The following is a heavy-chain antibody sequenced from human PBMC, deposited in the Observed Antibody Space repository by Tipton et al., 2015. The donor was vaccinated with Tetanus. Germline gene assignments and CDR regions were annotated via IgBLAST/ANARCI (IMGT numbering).Heavy chain of an antibody. Sequence: TLSLTCTVYGGSFSGYYWSWIRQPPGKGLEWIGEINHSGSTNYNPSLKSRVTISVDTSKNQFSLKLSSVTAEDTAVYYCARPDYWGQGTLVTVSS. J-gene: IGHJ4*02. CDR3: ARPDY. CDR2: INHSGST. CDR1: GGSFSGYY. V-gene: IGHV4-34*01.